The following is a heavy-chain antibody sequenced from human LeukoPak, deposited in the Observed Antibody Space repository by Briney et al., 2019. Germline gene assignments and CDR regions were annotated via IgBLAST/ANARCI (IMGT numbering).Heavy chain of an antibody. CDR3: ARESGTIYCSSTSCLYYYYYGMDV. V-gene: IGHV3-9*01. Sequence: GGSLRLSCAASGFTFDDYAMHWVRQAPGKGLEWVSHISWNSGSITYADSVKGRFTISRDNAKNSLYLQMNSLRAEDTAVYYCARESGTIYCSSTSCLYYYYYGMDVWGQGTTVTVS. J-gene: IGHJ6*02. CDR2: ISWNSGSI. CDR1: GFTFDDYA. D-gene: IGHD2-2*01.